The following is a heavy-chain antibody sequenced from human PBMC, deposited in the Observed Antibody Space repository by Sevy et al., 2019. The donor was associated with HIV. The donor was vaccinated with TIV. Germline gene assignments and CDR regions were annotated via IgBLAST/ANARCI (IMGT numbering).Heavy chain of an antibody. D-gene: IGHD5-12*01. V-gene: IGHV4-30-4*02. Sequence: SDTLSLTCTVSAGSLSSSDSYWSWIRQPPGKGLEWLGYIHYTGGTYYNPFLKSRVAMSVDTSEEQFSLRLSFLTAADTALYYCANKRGYSHGPFDYWGQGILVTVSS. J-gene: IGHJ4*02. CDR3: ANKRGYSHGPFDY. CDR1: AGSLSSSDSY. CDR2: IHYTGGT.